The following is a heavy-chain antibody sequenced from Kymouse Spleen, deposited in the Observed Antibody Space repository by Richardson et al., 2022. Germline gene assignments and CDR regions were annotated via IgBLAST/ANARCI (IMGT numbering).Heavy chain of an antibody. CDR1: GFTFSSYG. CDR2: IWYDGSNK. CDR3: ARDIAARPGNWFDP. J-gene: IGHJ5*02. Sequence: QVQLVESGGGVVQPGRSLRLSCAASGFTFSSYGMHWVRQAPGKGLEWVAVIWYDGSNKYYADSVKGRFTISRDNSKNTLYLQMNSLRAEDTAVYYCARDIAARPGNWFDPWGQGTLVTVSS. D-gene: IGHD6-6*01. V-gene: IGHV3-33*01.